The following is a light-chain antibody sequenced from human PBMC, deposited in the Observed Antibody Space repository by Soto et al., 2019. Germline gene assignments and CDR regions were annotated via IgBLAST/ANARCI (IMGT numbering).Light chain of an antibody. CDR3: QSYDSSLSGFYV. CDR1: SSNIGAGYD. CDR2: GNS. V-gene: IGLV1-40*01. Sequence: QSALAQPPSVSWAPGPRVTISCTGSSSNIGAGYDVHWYQQLPGTAPKLLIYGNSNRPSGVPDRFSGSKSGTSASLAITGLQAEDEADYYCQSYDSSLSGFYVFGTGTKVTVL. J-gene: IGLJ1*01.